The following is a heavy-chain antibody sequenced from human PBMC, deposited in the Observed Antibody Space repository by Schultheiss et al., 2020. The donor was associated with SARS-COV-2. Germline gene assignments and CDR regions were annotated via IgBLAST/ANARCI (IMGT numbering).Heavy chain of an antibody. J-gene: IGHJ6*02. Sequence: GGSLRLSCAASRFTFSNYGMHWVRQAPGKGLQWVAVIFSDGNTKYYADSVKGRFTISRDNSKNTLSLQMNSLTAEDTAVYYCAKAGGRWLVTGYYYAFDVWGRGTTVTVSS. D-gene: IGHD6-19*01. CDR2: IFSDGNTK. CDR3: AKAGGRWLVTGYYYAFDV. V-gene: IGHV3-30*18. CDR1: RFTFSNYG.